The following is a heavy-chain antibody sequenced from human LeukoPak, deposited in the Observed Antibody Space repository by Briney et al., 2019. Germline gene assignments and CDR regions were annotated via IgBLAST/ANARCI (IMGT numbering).Heavy chain of an antibody. CDR3: ARALYSYGVLDY. Sequence: SCKASGYTFTAYYMHWVRQAPGKGLEWVAVISYDGSNKYYADSVKGRFTISRDNSKNSLYLQMNSLRAEDTAMYYCARALYSYGVLDYWGQGTLVSVSS. CDR1: GYTFTAYY. CDR2: ISYDGSNK. J-gene: IGHJ4*02. D-gene: IGHD5-18*01. V-gene: IGHV3-33*05.